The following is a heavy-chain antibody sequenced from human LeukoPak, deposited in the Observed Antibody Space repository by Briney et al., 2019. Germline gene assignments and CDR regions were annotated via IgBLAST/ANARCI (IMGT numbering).Heavy chain of an antibody. D-gene: IGHD3-16*01. CDR1: GGSFSGYY. CDR3: ASQLGARFWFDP. Sequence: SETLSLTCAVYGGSFSGYYWSWIRQPPGKGLEWIGEINHSGSTNYNPSLKSRVTISVDTSKNQFSLKLSSVTAADTAVYYGASQLGARFWFDPWGQGTLVTVSS. J-gene: IGHJ5*02. V-gene: IGHV4-34*01. CDR2: INHSGST.